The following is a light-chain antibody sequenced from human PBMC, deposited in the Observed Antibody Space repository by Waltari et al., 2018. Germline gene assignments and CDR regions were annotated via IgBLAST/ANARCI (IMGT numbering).Light chain of an antibody. V-gene: IGKV1-5*03. Sequence: DIQLTQSPSTLSASVGDRVTITCRASQSIINWLAWYQQKPGKAPKLLIYKASTLESGVPSRFSGSGSGTEFTLTISSLQPDDFATYYCQQYNSYSQTFGQGTKVEIK. CDR3: QQYNSYSQT. J-gene: IGKJ1*01. CDR1: QSIINW. CDR2: KAS.